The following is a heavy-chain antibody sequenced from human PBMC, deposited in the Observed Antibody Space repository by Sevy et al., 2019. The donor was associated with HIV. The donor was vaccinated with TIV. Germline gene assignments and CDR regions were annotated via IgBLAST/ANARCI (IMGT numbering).Heavy chain of an antibody. CDR1: GFILGDYG. D-gene: IGHD1-26*01. CDR3: TRWSGSQSIFDY. CDR2: FKSKIHGGTT. V-gene: IGHV3-49*04. J-gene: IGHJ4*02. Sequence: GGSLRLSCTASGFILGDYGMSWVRQAPGKGLEWIAFFKSKIHGGTTENAASVKGRFTISRDDSKNIVYLQMSNLKTADTAVYYCTRWSGSQSIFDYWGQGTLVTVSS.